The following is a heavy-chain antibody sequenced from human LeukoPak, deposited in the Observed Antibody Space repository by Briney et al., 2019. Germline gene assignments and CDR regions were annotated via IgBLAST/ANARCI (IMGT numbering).Heavy chain of an antibody. D-gene: IGHD3-10*01. CDR2: IRSDGSVK. Sequence: PGGSLRLSCAASGFTFSGYGIHWVRQAPGKGLEWVSFIRSDGSVKYYADSVKGRFTISRDNSKNTLYLQMNSLRAEDTAVYYCARDNGSDGELSPDVWGKGTTVTVSS. J-gene: IGHJ6*04. CDR3: ARDNGSDGELSPDV. V-gene: IGHV3-30*02. CDR1: GFTFSGYG.